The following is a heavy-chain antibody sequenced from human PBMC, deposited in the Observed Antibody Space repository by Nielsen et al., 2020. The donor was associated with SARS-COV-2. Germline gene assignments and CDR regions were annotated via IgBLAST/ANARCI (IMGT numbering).Heavy chain of an antibody. CDR2: INPTDGGT. CDR3: ARDTSGTYRRVDY. J-gene: IGHJ4*02. V-gene: IGHV1-46*01. Sequence: ASVKVSCKASGYTFTNNYMHWVRQDPGQGLEWMGLINPTDGGTTYAQKFQGRVTMTRDTSTSTVYMELSSLRSDDTAVYYCARDTSGTYRRVDYWGQGTLVTVSS. D-gene: IGHD1-26*01. CDR1: GYTFTNNY.